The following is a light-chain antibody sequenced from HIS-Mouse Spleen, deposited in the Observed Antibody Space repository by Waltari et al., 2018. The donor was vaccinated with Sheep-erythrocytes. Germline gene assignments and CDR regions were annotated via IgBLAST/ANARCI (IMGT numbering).Light chain of an antibody. V-gene: IGLV2-23*01. CDR1: SSHVGIYNL. J-gene: IGLJ2*01. CDR3: CSYAGSSTYVV. CDR2: EGS. Sequence: QSALTQPASVSGSPGQSITISCTGPSSHVGIYNLVSWYQQHPGKAPKLMIYEGSKRPSGVSNRFSGSKSGNTASLTISGLQAEDEADYYCCSYAGSSTYVVFGGGTKLTVL.